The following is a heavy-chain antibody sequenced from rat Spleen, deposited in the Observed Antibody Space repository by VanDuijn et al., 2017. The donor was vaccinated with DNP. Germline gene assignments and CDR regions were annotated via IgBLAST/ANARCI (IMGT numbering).Heavy chain of an antibody. Sequence: EVQLVESGGGLVQPGRSLKLSCAASGFTFSNYGMAWVRQAPKKGLEWVATISTGGGSTYYRDSVKGRFTISRDNAKSTLYLQMNSLKSEDMATYYCARPIYNNHGGFAYWGQGTLVTVSS. D-gene: IGHD1-10*01. CDR1: GFTFSNYG. CDR2: ISTGGGST. J-gene: IGHJ3*01. V-gene: IGHV5S13*01. CDR3: ARPIYNNHGGFAY.